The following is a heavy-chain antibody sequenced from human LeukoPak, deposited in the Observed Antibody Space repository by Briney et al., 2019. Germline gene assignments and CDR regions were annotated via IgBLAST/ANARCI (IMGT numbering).Heavy chain of an antibody. Sequence: ASVKVSCKASGGTFSSYAISWVRQAPGQGLEWMGRIIPILGIANYAQKFQGRVTITADKSTSTAYMELSSLRSEDTAVYYCARAPSSSSSVARFDPWGQGTLVTVSS. CDR1: GGTFSSYA. CDR2: IIPILGIA. J-gene: IGHJ5*02. V-gene: IGHV1-69*04. D-gene: IGHD6-13*01. CDR3: ARAPSSSSSVARFDP.